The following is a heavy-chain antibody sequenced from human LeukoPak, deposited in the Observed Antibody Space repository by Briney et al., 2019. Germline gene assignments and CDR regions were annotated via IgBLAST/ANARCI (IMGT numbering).Heavy chain of an antibody. Sequence: MTSGTLSLTCTVSSDSIFTSNWWSWVRQPPGNGLEWIGQIFHSGSTSYSPSLKSRVTISMDKSKNQISLGLTSVTAADTAVYYCARSPTKRVPEDYWGQGTLVTVSS. CDR3: ARSPTKRVPEDY. J-gene: IGHJ4*02. CDR1: SDSIFTSNW. D-gene: IGHD2-2*01. V-gene: IGHV4-4*02. CDR2: IFHSGST.